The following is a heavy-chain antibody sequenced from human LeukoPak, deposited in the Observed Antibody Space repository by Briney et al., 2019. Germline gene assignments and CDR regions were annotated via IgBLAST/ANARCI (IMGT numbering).Heavy chain of an antibody. J-gene: IGHJ4*02. D-gene: IGHD6-13*01. CDR1: GYTFTGYY. V-gene: IGHV1-2*06. Sequence: GASVKVSCKASGYTFTGYYMHWVRQAPGQGLEWMGRINPNSGGTNYAQKFRGRVTMTRDTSISTAYMELSRLRSDDTAVYYCARQNTSSSRTKFDYWGQGTLVTVSS. CDR2: INPNSGGT. CDR3: ARQNTSSSRTKFDY.